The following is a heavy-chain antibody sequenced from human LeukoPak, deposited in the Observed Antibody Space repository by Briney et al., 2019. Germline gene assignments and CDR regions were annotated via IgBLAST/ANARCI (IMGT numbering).Heavy chain of an antibody. J-gene: IGHJ4*02. CDR2: ISSEGGST. CDR1: GFTFDNYA. CDR3: AKGQWLLTESRFDY. D-gene: IGHD5-12*01. V-gene: IGHV3-43D*03. Sequence: SGGSLRLSCAASGFTFDNYAMHWVRQAPGKGLEWVSLISSEGGSTYYADPVKGRFTISRDNSKNSLYLQMNSLRAEDTAFYYCAKGQWLLTESRFDYWGQGTLVTVSS.